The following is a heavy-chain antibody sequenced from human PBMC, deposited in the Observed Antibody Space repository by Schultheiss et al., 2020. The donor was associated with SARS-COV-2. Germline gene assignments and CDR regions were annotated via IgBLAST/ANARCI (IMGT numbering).Heavy chain of an antibody. D-gene: IGHD3-3*01. Sequence: GESLKISCAASGFTFSSYAMSWVRQAPGKGLEWVSAISGSGGSTYYADSVKGRFTISRDNSKNTLYLQMNSLRAEDTAVYYCATLLRFPVWGQGTTVTVSS. CDR3: ATLLRFPV. J-gene: IGHJ6*02. CDR1: GFTFSSYA. V-gene: IGHV3-23*01. CDR2: ISGSGGST.